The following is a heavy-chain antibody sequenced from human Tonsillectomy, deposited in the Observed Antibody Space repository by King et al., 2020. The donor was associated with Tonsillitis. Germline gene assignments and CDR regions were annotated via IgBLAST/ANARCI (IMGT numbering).Heavy chain of an antibody. CDR2: ISYDGSNK. V-gene: IGHV3-30*04. Sequence: VQLVESGGGVVQPGRSLRLSCAASGFTFSSYAMHWVRQAPGKGLEWVAVISYDGSNKYYADSVKGRFTISRDNSKNTLYLQMNSLRAEDTAVYYCARAYGYNALHDYWGQGTLATVSS. CDR3: ARAYGYNALHDY. D-gene: IGHD5-24*01. J-gene: IGHJ4*02. CDR1: GFTFSSYA.